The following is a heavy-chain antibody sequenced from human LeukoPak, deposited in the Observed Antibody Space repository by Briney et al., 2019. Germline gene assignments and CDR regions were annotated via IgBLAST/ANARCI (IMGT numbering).Heavy chain of an antibody. V-gene: IGHV3-30*02. CDR1: GFTFNSYA. J-gene: IGHJ6*02. CDR3: ARDLYYYGSGSFGKYYYYGMDV. D-gene: IGHD3-10*01. CDR2: IRYDGSNK. Sequence: GGSLRLSCAASGFTFNSYAIHWVRQAPGKGLEWVAFIRYDGSNKYYADSVKGRFTISRDNSKNTLYLQMNSLRAEDTAVYYCARDLYYYGSGSFGKYYYYGMDVWGQGTTVTVSS.